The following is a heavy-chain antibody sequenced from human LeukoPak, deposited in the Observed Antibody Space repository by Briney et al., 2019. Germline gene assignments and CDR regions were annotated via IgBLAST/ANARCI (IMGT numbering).Heavy chain of an antibody. CDR1: GFIFTKYG. J-gene: IGHJ6*02. V-gene: IGHV1-18*01. D-gene: IGHD3-10*01. Sequence: ASVKVSCKASGFIFTKYGISWVRQAPGQGLEWVGWISGYNGDTNYAQKLQGRVTMTTDTSTTTAYMELRSLRSEDTAVYYCARKGLLWFGEFAGYGMDVWGQGTTVTVSS. CDR3: ARKGLLWFGEFAGYGMDV. CDR2: ISGYNGDT.